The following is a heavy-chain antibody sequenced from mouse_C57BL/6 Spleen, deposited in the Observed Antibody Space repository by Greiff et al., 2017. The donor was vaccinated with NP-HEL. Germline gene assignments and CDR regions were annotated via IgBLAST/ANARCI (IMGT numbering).Heavy chain of an antibody. CDR2: IDPNRGGT. V-gene: IGHV1-72*01. J-gene: IGHJ4*01. Sequence: QVQLQQPGAELVKPGASVKLSCKASGYTFTSYWMPWVKQRPGRGLEWIGRIDPNRGGTKYNEKFKSKATLTVDKPSSTAYMQLSGLTSEDSAVYYCAKESTMVTSYAMDYWGQGTSVTVSS. D-gene: IGHD2-2*01. CDR3: AKESTMVTSYAMDY. CDR1: GYTFTSYW.